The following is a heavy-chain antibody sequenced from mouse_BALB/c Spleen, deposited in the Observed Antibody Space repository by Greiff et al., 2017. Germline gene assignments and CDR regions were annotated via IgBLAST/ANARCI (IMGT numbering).Heavy chain of an antibody. J-gene: IGHJ2*01. CDR1: GYTFTSYV. D-gene: IGHD2-14*01. Sequence: EVKLQQSGPELVKPGASVKMSCKASGYTFTSYVMHWVKQKPGQGLEWIGYINPYNDGTKYNEKFKGKATLTSDKSSSTAYMELSSLTSEDSAVYYCARGNRYGGVGYYFDYWGQGTTLTVSS. CDR2: INPYNDGT. V-gene: IGHV1-14*01. CDR3: ARGNRYGGVGYYFDY.